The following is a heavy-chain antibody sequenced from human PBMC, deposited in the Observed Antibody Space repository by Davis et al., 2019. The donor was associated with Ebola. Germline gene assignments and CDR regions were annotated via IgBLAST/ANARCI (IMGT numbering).Heavy chain of an antibody. CDR3: ARALRDSGPAFDY. CDR1: GFTFSYYD. J-gene: IGHJ4*02. CDR2: ISSSGTAT. D-gene: IGHD6-19*01. Sequence: GESLKTSCAASGFTFSYYDMNWVRQAPGKGLERISYISSSGTATFYADSVKGRFTISRDNAKTSLYLQMNSLRAEDTAVYYCARALRDSGPAFDYWGQGTLVSVSS. V-gene: IGHV3-48*03.